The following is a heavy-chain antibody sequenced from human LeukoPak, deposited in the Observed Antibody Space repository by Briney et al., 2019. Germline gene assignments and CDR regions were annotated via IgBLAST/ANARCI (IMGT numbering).Heavy chain of an antibody. V-gene: IGHV3-64*01. CDR2: ISSNGGST. D-gene: IGHD5-18*01. J-gene: IGHJ4*02. Sequence: GGSLRLSCAASGFTFSSYAMHWVRQAPGKGLEYVSAISSNGGSTYYANSVKGRFTISRDNSKNTLYLQMGSLRAEDMAVYYCARESGYSYGYAVDYWGQGTLVTVSS. CDR1: GFTFSSYA. CDR3: ARESGYSYGYAVDY.